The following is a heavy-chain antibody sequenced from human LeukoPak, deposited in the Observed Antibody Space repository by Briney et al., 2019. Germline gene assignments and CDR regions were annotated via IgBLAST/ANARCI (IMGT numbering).Heavy chain of an antibody. V-gene: IGHV3-33*01. CDR3: ARDPAYYYYMDV. J-gene: IGHJ6*03. CDR2: IWYDGSNK. D-gene: IGHD6-25*01. Sequence: VAVIWYDGSNKYYADSVKGRFTISRDNSKNTLYLQMNSLRAEDTAVYYCARDPAYYYYMDVWGKGTTVTVSS.